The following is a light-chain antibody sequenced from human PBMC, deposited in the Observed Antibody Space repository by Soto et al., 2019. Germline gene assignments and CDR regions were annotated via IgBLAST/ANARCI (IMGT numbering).Light chain of an antibody. CDR1: SSNIGYFS. CDR2: VND. V-gene: IGLV1-51*01. Sequence: QSVLTQPPSVSAAPGQKVTISCSGSSSNIGYFSVSWYQQLPGAAPKFLICVNDNRPSGIPDRFSASQSATSATLAITGLQTGDEADYYCGSWDARLNALIFGGGTKLTVL. CDR3: GSWDARLNALI. J-gene: IGLJ2*01.